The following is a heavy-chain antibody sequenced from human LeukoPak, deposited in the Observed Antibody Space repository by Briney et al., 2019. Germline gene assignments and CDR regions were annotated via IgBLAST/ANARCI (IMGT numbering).Heavy chain of an antibody. CDR2: ISGSGGST. J-gene: IGHJ4*02. V-gene: IGHV3-23*01. Sequence: GGSLRLSCAASGFTFSSYAMSWVRRAPGKGLEWVSAISGSGGSTYYADSVKGRFTISRDNSKNTLYLQMNSLRAEDTAVYYCARPHPSELLTPFDYWGQGTLVTVSS. D-gene: IGHD1-26*01. CDR3: ARPHPSELLTPFDY. CDR1: GFTFSSYA.